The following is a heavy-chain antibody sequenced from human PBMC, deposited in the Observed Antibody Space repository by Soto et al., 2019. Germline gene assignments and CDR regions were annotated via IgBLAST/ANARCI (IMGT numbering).Heavy chain of an antibody. CDR3: ARHHVDYDFWSGYRYYYYYMDV. Sequence: QLQLQESGPGLVKPSETLSLTCTVSGGSISSSSYYWGWIRQPPGKGLEWIGSIYYSGSTYYNPSLKSRVTISLDTSKNQFSLKLSSVTAADTAVYYCARHHVDYDFWSGYRYYYYYMDVWGKGTTVTVSS. J-gene: IGHJ6*03. V-gene: IGHV4-39*01. CDR1: GGSISSSSYY. CDR2: IYYSGST. D-gene: IGHD3-3*01.